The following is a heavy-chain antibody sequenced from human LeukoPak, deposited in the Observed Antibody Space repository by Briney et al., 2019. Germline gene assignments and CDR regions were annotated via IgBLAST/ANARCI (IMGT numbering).Heavy chain of an antibody. CDR1: GFTFSSYS. V-gene: IGHV3-21*01. J-gene: IGHJ4*02. CDR2: ISSSSSYI. Sequence: GGSLRLSCAASGFTFSSYSMNWVRQAPGKGLEWVSSISSSSSYIYYADSVKGRFTISRDNAKNSLYLQMNSPRAEDTAVYYCAREGGAGEQDYWGQGTLVTVSS. D-gene: IGHD3-10*01. CDR3: AREGGAGEQDY.